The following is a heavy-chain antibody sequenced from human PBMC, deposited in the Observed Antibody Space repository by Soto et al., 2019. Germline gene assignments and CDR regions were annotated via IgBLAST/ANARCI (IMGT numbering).Heavy chain of an antibody. J-gene: IGHJ4*02. CDR3: ARNDSSGYLDS. CDR2: ISSSATYA. CDR1: GFTFSDYY. V-gene: IGHV3-11*06. D-gene: IGHD3-22*01. Sequence: GGSLRLSCAASGFTFSDYYMSWIRQAPGKGLEWLSYISSSATYAIYADSVKGRFTLSRDNPKNSLYLQMNSLRAEDTAVYYCARNDSSGYLDSWGQGTLVTVSS.